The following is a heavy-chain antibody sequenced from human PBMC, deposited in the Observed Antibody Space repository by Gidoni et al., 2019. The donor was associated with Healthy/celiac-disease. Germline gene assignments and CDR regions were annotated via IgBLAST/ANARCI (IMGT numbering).Heavy chain of an antibody. V-gene: IGHV4-59*08. CDR2: IYYSGST. J-gene: IGHJ3*02. CDR1: GGSISSYY. Sequence: QVQLQESGPGLVKPSETLSLTCTVSGGSISSYYWSWIRQPPGKGLEWIGYIYYSGSTNYNPALKSRVTISVDTSKNQFSLKLSSVTAADTAVYYCARHGWLLYAFDIWGQGTMVTVSS. CDR3: ARHGWLLYAFDI. D-gene: IGHD5-12*01.